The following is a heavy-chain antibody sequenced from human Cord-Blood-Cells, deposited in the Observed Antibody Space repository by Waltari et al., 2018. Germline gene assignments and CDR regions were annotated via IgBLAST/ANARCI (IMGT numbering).Heavy chain of an antibody. J-gene: IGHJ4*02. Sequence: QVQLQQWGAGLLKPSETLSLTCAVYGGSFSGYYWSWIRQPPGKGLEWIGEINQSGSTNYNPSLKSRVTISVDTSKNQFSLKLSSVTAADTAVYYCARVEEYYDFWSGYNSALFDYWGQGTLVTVSS. D-gene: IGHD3-3*01. CDR3: ARVEEYYDFWSGYNSALFDY. CDR1: GGSFSGYY. V-gene: IGHV4-34*01. CDR2: INQSGST.